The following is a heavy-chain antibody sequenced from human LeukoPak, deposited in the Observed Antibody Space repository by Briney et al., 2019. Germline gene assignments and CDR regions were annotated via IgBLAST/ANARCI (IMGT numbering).Heavy chain of an antibody. CDR1: GVTFSSYA. Sequence: ASVKVACKAYGVTFSSYAISWVRQAPEQGLEWMGGIIPIFCTAYYAQKFQGRVTITADESTSTAYMELSSLRSEDTAVYYCARGRSDIVVVPAARRNYYYYGMDVWGKGTTVTVSS. CDR3: ARGRSDIVVVPAARRNYYYYGMDV. J-gene: IGHJ6*04. V-gene: IGHV1-69*13. D-gene: IGHD2-2*01. CDR2: IIPIFCTA.